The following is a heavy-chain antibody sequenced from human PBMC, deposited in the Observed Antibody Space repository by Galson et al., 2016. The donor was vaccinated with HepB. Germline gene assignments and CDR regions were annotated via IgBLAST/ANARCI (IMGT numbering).Heavy chain of an antibody. V-gene: IGHV3-66*01. J-gene: IGHJ4*02. CDR3: ARDRPGGGSLDFDH. D-gene: IGHD2-8*02. CDR1: GFTVSSNY. CDR2: IYNSGIT. Sequence: SLRLSCAASGFTVSSNYMSWVRQAPGKGLEWVSVIYNSGITYYADSVKGRFTISRDNSKNTLYLQMKSLRAEDTAVYYCARDRPGGGSLDFDHWGQGTLVTVSS.